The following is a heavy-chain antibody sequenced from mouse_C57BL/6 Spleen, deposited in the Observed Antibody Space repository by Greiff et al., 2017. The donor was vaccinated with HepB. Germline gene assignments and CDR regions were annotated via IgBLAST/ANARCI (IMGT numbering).Heavy chain of an antibody. D-gene: IGHD4-1*01. CDR1: GYTFTTYP. V-gene: IGHV1-47*01. CDR2: FHPYNDDT. CDR3: ARGGEATGTRDYAMDY. J-gene: IGHJ4*01. Sequence: VKLMESGAELVKPGASVKMSCKASGYTFTTYPIEWMKQNHGKSLEWIGNFHPYNDDTKYNEKFKGKATLTVEKSSSTVYLELSRVTSDDSAVYYCARGGEATGTRDYAMDYWGQGTSVTVSS.